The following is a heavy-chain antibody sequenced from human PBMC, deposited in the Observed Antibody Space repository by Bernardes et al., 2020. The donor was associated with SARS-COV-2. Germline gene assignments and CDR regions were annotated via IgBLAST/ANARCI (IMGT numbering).Heavy chain of an antibody. CDR2: IYYSGST. D-gene: IGHD5-18*01. CDR3: ARHWVGYSYGFRYGMDV. CDR1: GGSISSSSYY. Sequence: SETLSLTCTVSGGSISSSSYYWGWIRQPPGKGLEWIGSIYYSGSTYYNPSLKSRVTISVDTSKNQFSLKLSSVTAADTAVYYCARHWVGYSYGFRYGMDVWGQGTTVTVSS. V-gene: IGHV4-39*01. J-gene: IGHJ6*02.